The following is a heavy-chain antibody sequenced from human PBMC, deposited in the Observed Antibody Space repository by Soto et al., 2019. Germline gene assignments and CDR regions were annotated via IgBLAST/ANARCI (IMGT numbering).Heavy chain of an antibody. Sequence: NPSETLSLTCTVSGGSITSGGSFWGWIRQHPGKGPEWIAFIGYSGATSYNPSLASRVTISADTYKSQFSLNLRSVTAADTAVYYCARGGASSKWFAPWGQGTLVTVSS. CDR1: GGSITSGGSF. D-gene: IGHD2-15*01. CDR3: ARGGASSKWFAP. J-gene: IGHJ5*02. V-gene: IGHV4-31*03. CDR2: IGYSGAT.